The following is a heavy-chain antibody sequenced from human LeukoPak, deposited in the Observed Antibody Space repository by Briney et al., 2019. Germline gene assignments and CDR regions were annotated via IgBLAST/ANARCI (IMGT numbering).Heavy chain of an antibody. CDR3: ARWELIDY. Sequence: GGSLRLSCAASGFTFSSYAMHWVRQAPGKGLEYVSAISSNGGSTYYANSVKGRFTISRDNAKNSLYLQMNSLRAEDTAVYYCARWELIDYWGQGTLVTVSS. J-gene: IGHJ4*02. CDR1: GFTFSSYA. D-gene: IGHD1-26*01. V-gene: IGHV3-64*01. CDR2: ISSNGGST.